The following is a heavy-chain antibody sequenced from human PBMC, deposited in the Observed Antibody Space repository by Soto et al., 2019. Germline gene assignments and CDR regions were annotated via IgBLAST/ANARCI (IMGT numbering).Heavy chain of an antibody. CDR2: IYYSGST. V-gene: IGHV4-59*01. D-gene: IGHD3-22*01. CDR1: GGSISSYY. J-gene: IGHJ4*02. CDR3: ARDWDDSSGYYFDY. Sequence: PSETLSLTCTVSGGSISSYYWSWIRQPPGKGLEWIGYIYYSGSTNYNPSLKSRVTISVDTSKNQFSLKLSSVTAADTAAYYCARDWDDSSGYYFDYWGQGTLVTVSS.